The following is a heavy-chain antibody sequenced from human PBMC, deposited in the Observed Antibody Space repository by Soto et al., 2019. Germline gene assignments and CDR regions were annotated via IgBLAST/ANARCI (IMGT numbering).Heavy chain of an antibody. D-gene: IGHD3-3*01. V-gene: IGHV3-30*18. CDR2: ISYDGSNK. CDR1: GFTFSSYG. Sequence: QVQLVESVGGVVQPGRSLSLTCAASGFTFSSYGMHWVRQAPGKGLEWVAVISYDGSNKYYADSVKGRFTISSDNSKNTLYLQMNSLRAEDTAVYYCAKSREWLFMYYYYYYMDVLGKGITVTFCS. CDR3: AKSREWLFMYYYYYYMDV. J-gene: IGHJ6*03.